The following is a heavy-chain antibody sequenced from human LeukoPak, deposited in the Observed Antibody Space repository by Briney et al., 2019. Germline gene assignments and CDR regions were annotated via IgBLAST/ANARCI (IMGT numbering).Heavy chain of an antibody. J-gene: IGHJ4*02. CDR3: AKEWPPFYDSSGYYYDY. CDR2: ISYDGSNK. CDR1: GFTFSSYG. D-gene: IGHD3-22*01. Sequence: GGSLRLSCAASGFTFSSYGMHWVRQAPGKGLEWVAVISYDGSNKYYADSVKGRFTISRDNSKNTLYLQMNSLRAEDTAVYYCAKEWPPFYDSSGYYYDYWGQGTLVAVSS. V-gene: IGHV3-30*18.